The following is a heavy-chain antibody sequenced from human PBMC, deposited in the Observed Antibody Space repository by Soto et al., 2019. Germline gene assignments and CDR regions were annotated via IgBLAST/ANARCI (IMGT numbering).Heavy chain of an antibody. V-gene: IGHV1-18*01. CDR2: TSAYNGNT. Sequence: QVQLVQSGAEVKKPGASVKVSCKASGYTFTSYGISWVRQAPGQGLEGMGWTSAYNGNTNYAQKPHGRVTMTTDTSTITAYRDLRSLRSDDTAVYYCASASWSPYWFDPWGQATLVTVSS. D-gene: IGHD1-26*01. CDR1: GYTFTSYG. J-gene: IGHJ5*02. CDR3: ASASWSPYWFDP.